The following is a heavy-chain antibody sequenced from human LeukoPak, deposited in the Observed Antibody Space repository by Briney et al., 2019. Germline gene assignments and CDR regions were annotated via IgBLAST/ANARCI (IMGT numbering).Heavy chain of an antibody. J-gene: IGHJ4*02. D-gene: IGHD6-13*01. Sequence: GGSLRLSCAASGFTFSSYAMSWVRQAPGKGLEWVSAISGSGGSTYYADSVKGRFTISRDNSKNALYLQMNSLRAEDTAVYYCAKDRQSSSWYDACLDYWGQGTLVTVSS. CDR2: ISGSGGST. CDR1: GFTFSSYA. CDR3: AKDRQSSSWYDACLDY. V-gene: IGHV3-23*01.